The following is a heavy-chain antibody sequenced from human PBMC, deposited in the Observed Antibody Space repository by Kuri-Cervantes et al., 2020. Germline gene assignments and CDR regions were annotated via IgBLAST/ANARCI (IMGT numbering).Heavy chain of an antibody. V-gene: IGHV3-48*01. D-gene: IGHD3-10*01. CDR3: ARDRVVRGVTNRQPMDV. J-gene: IGHJ6*04. CDR2: ISSSSSII. Sequence: GGSLRLSCAASGFTFSSYSMNWVRQAPGKGLEWVSYISSSSSIIYYADSVKGRFTISRDNAKNSLYLQMNSLRAEDTAVYYCARDRVVRGVTNRQPMDVWGKGTTVTVSS. CDR1: GFTFSSYS.